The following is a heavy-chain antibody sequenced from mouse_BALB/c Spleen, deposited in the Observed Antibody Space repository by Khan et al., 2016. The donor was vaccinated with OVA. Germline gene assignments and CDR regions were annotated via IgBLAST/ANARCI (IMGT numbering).Heavy chain of an antibody. CDR2: ISYSGST. Sequence: EVELVESGPGLVKPFQSLSLTCTVTGYSITSNYAWNWIRQFPGNKLEWVGYISYSGSTSYNPSLKSRISITRDTSKNQFFLQLNSVTTEDTATXYCARGNYYGYAMDYWGQGTSVTVSS. J-gene: IGHJ4*01. V-gene: IGHV3-2*02. D-gene: IGHD1-1*01. CDR1: GYSITSNYA. CDR3: ARGNYYGYAMDY.